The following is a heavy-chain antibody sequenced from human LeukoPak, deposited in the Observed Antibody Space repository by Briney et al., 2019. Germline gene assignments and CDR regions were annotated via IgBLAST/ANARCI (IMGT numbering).Heavy chain of an antibody. CDR1: GFTFSSYE. Sequence: GGSLRLSCAASGFTFSSYEMNWVRQAPGKGLEWVSYISSSSSYTNYADSVKGRFTISRDNAKNSLYLQMNSLRAEDTAVYYCARDQINGDSPEGWGQGTLVTVSS. CDR3: ARDQINGDSPEG. V-gene: IGHV3-21*05. CDR2: ISSSSSYT. J-gene: IGHJ4*02. D-gene: IGHD4-17*01.